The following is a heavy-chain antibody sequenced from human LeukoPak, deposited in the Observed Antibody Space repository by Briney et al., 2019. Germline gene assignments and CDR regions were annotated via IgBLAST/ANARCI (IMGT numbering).Heavy chain of an antibody. CDR1: GYSFTSYW. V-gene: IGHV5-51*01. Sequence: GESLKISCKGSGYSFTSYWIGWVRQMPGKGLEWMGIIYPGDSDTRYSPSFQGQVTISADKSISTAYLQWSSLKASDTAMYYCARAGRLVRGVIPESARFDYWGQGTLVTVSS. J-gene: IGHJ4*02. D-gene: IGHD3-10*01. CDR3: ARAGRLVRGVIPESARFDY. CDR2: IYPGDSDT.